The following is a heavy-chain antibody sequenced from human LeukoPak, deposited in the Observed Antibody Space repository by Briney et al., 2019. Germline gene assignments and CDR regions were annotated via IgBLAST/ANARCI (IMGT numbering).Heavy chain of an antibody. CDR2: INHNSGGT. V-gene: IGHV1-2*02. Sequence: GASVKVSCKASGYTFTGYYMHWVRQAPGQGLERMGWINHNSGGTNYAQKFQGRVTMTRDTSISTAYMELSRLRSDDTAVYYCARSRIAAAGTADYWGQGTLVTVSS. CDR1: GYTFTGYY. D-gene: IGHD6-13*01. CDR3: ARSRIAAAGTADY. J-gene: IGHJ4*02.